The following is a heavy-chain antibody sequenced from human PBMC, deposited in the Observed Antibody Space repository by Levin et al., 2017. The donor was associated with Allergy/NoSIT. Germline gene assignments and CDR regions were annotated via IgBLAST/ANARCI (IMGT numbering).Heavy chain of an antibody. D-gene: IGHD5-12*01. J-gene: IGHJ4*02. CDR3: AREGSRLWGGYDSLFDC. V-gene: IGHV3-48*02. CDR1: EFTFSSYS. Sequence: AGGSLRLSCAASEFTFSSYSMNWVRQAPGKGLEWVSYISSSSSTIYYADSVKGRFTISRDNAKNSLYLQMNSLRDEDTAVYYCAREGSRLWGGYDSLFDCWGQRTLVTVSS. CDR2: ISSSSSTI.